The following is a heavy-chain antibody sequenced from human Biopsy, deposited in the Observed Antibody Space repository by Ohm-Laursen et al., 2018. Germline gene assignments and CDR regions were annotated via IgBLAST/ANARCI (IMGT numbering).Heavy chain of an antibody. J-gene: IGHJ1*01. CDR1: GGTFSNYG. Sequence: AASVKVSCKVPGGTFSNYGVNWVRQAPGQGLEWLGGNIPILGTGSYAQKFQDRVTVAADTSTSTATMELRSLRSDDTAVYYCATKLTGYFHHWGQGTLVIVSS. CDR3: ATKLTGYFHH. CDR2: NIPILGTG. V-gene: IGHV1-69*06. D-gene: IGHD3-9*01.